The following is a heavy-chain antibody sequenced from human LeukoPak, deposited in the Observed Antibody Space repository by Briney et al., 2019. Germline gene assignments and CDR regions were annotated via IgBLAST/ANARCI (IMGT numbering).Heavy chain of an antibody. J-gene: IGHJ3*01. CDR1: EYTFTSYE. V-gene: IGHV1-8*01. CDR3: ARLLTSDAFYV. D-gene: IGHD2-21*02. Sequence: ASVKVSCKASEYTFTSYEINWVRQATGQGLEWMGWMNPNSGNTNYAQKFQGRVTMTRNTSISTAYMELSSLRSEDTAVYYCARLLTSDAFYVWGQGTMVTVSS. CDR2: MNPNSGNT.